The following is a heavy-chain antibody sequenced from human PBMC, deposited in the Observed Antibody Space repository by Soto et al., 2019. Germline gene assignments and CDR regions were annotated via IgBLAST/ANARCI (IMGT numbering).Heavy chain of an antibody. D-gene: IGHD5-18*01. CDR2: IYYSGST. Sequence: SETLSLTCTVSGGSISSYYWSWIRQPPGKGLEWIGYIYYSGSTNYNPSLKSRVTISVDTSKNQFSLKLSSVTAADTAVYYCARQGLLNVDTAMDGFFDYWGLVTLVSVS. CDR3: ARQGLLNVDTAMDGFFDY. CDR1: GGSISSYY. V-gene: IGHV4-59*08. J-gene: IGHJ4*02.